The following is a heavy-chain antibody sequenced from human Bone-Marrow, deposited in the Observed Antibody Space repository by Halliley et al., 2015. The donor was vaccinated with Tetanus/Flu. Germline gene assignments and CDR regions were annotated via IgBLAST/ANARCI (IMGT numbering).Heavy chain of an antibody. V-gene: IGHV4-59*01. D-gene: IGHD3-10*01. CDR2: IYNSGST. CDR3: ATSARGGNSLDY. J-gene: IGHJ4*02. Sequence: LEWIGNIYNSGSTSYNPPLKSRVSISVDTSKNQFSLRLSSGTAADTAVYYCATSARGGNSLDYWGQGTLVTVSS.